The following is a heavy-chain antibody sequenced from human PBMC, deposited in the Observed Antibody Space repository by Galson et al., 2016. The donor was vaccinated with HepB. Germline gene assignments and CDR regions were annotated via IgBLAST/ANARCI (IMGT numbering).Heavy chain of an antibody. D-gene: IGHD1-1*01. J-gene: IGHJ5*02. CDR1: GFSLTTSGVS. CDR2: IYWDGDK. CDR3: AHRQIRTSGTWFDP. V-gene: IGHV2-5*02. Sequence: PALVKPTQTLTLTCNISGFSLTTSGVSVGWIRQPPGKALEWLALIYWDGDKRYSPSLKNRLTITKDTSKNQVLLTLTNVDPVDTATYYCAHRQIRTSGTWFDPWGQGTLVTVSS.